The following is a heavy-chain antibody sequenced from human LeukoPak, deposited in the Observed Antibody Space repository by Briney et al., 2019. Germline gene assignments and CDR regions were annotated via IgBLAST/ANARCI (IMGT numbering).Heavy chain of an antibody. J-gene: IGHJ6*02. D-gene: IGHD1-20*01. CDR1: GGSISSYY. V-gene: IGHV4-59*01. CDR2: IYYSGST. CDR3: ARALRARITGTTASVYGMDV. Sequence: SETLSLTCTGSGGSISSYYWSWIRQPPGQGLEWIGYIYYSGSTNYNPSLKSRVTISVDTSKSQFSLKLSSVTAADTAVYYCARALRARITGTTASVYGMDVWGQGTTVTVSS.